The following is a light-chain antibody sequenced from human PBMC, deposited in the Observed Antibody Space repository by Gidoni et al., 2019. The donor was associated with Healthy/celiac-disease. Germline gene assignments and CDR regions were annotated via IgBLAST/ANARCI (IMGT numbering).Light chain of an antibody. CDR3: QTYDDSLSWV. Sequence: QSVPTQPPSVSGAPGQGVTISCTGRSSHIWAGYAVHWYQQLPGTAPKVVINDNTDRPSGVPDRFSASKSGTSASLAITGLQAEDEADYYCQTYDDSLSWVFGGGTKVTVL. J-gene: IGLJ3*02. CDR1: SSHIWAGYA. CDR2: DNT. V-gene: IGLV1-40*01.